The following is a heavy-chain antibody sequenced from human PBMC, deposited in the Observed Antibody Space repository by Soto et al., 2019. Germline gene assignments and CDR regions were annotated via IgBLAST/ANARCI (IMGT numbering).Heavy chain of an antibody. J-gene: IGHJ1*01. CDR3: ARDRAMVRIAEYFQL. D-gene: IGHD3-10*01. CDR1: GFTFSSYS. V-gene: IGHV3-21*01. CDR2: ISSSSSYI. Sequence: GGSLRLSCAASGFTFSSYSMHWVRQAPGMGLEWVSSISSSSSYIYYADSVKGRFTISRDNAKNSLYLQMNSLRAEDTAVYYCARDRAMVRIAEYFQLWGQGTLVTVSS.